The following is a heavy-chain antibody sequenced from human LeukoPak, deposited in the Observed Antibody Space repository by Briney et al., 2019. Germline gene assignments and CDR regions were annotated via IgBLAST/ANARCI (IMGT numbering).Heavy chain of an antibody. CDR2: ISSSSSYI. V-gene: IGHV3-21*01. D-gene: IGHD2-2*01. Sequence: GGSLRLSCAASGFTFSSYSMNWVRQAPGRGLEWVSSISSSSSYIYYADSVKGRFTISRDNAKNSLYLQMNSLRAEDTVVYYCARAQTLPLVTSPITLNWFDPWGQGTLVTVSS. CDR1: GFTFSSYS. J-gene: IGHJ5*02. CDR3: ARAQTLPLVTSPITLNWFDP.